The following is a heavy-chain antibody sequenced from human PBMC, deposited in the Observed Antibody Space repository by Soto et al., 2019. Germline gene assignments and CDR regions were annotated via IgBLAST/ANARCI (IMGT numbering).Heavy chain of an antibody. J-gene: IGHJ6*02. CDR3: ARDLWVEPELYYYGMDV. Sequence: SETLSLTCTVSGDSIGSADYYWSWLRQTPGKGLDWTGHIFYSGTTYYNPSLKSRLTISVDTSKNHFPLRLTSVTAADTAVYYCARDLWVEPELYYYGMDVWGQGTTVTVSS. D-gene: IGHD1-1*01. CDR1: GDSIGSADYY. CDR2: IFYSGTT. V-gene: IGHV4-30-4*01.